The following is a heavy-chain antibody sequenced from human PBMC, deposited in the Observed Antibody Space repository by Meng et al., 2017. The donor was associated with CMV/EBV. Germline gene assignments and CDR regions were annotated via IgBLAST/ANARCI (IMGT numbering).Heavy chain of an antibody. D-gene: IGHD2-2*01. CDR2: ISAYNGNT. CDR3: AAPRYCSSTSCQTGEDYYYYGMDV. CDR1: GYTFTSYG. V-gene: IGHV1-18*01. J-gene: IGHJ6*02. Sequence: ASVKVSCKASGYTFTSYGISWVRQAPGQGLEWMGWISAYNGNTNYAQKLQGRVTMTTDTSTSTAYMELRSLRSDDTAVYYCAAPRYCSSTSCQTGEDYYYYGMDVWGQGTTVTVSS.